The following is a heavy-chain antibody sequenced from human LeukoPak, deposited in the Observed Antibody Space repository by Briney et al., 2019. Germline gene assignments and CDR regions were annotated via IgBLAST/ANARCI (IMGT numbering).Heavy chain of an antibody. CDR3: ARGVPLYYDSSGRPDYYYYYMDV. CDR1: GGSISSGGYY. Sequence: TLSLTCTVSGGSISSGGYYWSWIRQHPGKGLEWIGYIYYSGSTYYNPSLKSRVTISVDTSKNQFSLKLSSVTAADTAVYYCARGVPLYYDSSGRPDYYYYYMDVWGKGTTVTVSS. CDR2: IYYSGST. D-gene: IGHD3-22*01. V-gene: IGHV4-31*03. J-gene: IGHJ6*03.